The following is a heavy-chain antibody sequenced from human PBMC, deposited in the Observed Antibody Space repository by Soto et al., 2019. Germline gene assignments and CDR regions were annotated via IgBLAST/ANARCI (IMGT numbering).Heavy chain of an antibody. CDR1: GYSFTSYR. J-gene: IGHJ6*02. CDR3: ARLPQDYYDRGKNV. Sequence: PGESLKISYKGSGYSFTSYRIGWVRQMPGKGLEWMGIIYPGDSDTRYSPSFPGEVTISADKSLSSAYLQWSSLKASHSVMYYRARLPQDYYDRGKNVWRQGTKVTVSS. CDR2: IYPGDSDT. V-gene: IGHV5-51*01.